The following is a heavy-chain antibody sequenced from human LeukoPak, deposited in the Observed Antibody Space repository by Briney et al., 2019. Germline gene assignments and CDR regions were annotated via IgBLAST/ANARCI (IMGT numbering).Heavy chain of an antibody. J-gene: IGHJ4*02. Sequence: PSETLSLTCTVSGGSISSYYWSWIRQPPGKGLEWIGYIYYSGSTNYNPSLKSRVTISVDTSKNQFSLKLSSVTAADTAVYYCACTRGSGGTTHPLLDYWGQGTLVTVSS. V-gene: IGHV4-59*01. CDR3: ACTRGSGGTTHPLLDY. CDR1: GGSISSYY. D-gene: IGHD3-10*01. CDR2: IYYSGST.